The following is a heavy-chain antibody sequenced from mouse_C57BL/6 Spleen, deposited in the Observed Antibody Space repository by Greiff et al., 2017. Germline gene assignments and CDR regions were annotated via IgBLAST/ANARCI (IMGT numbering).Heavy chain of an antibody. D-gene: IGHD1-1*01. CDR3: ARKMVVATEGYFDV. CDR1: GYTFTSYW. J-gene: IGHJ1*03. Sequence: QVHVKQPGAELVKPGASVKLSCKASGYTFTSYWMQWVKQRPGQGLEWIGEIDPSDSYTNYNQKFKGKATLTVDTSSSTAYMQLSSLTSEDSAVYYCARKMVVATEGYFDVWGTGTTVTVSS. CDR2: IDPSDSYT. V-gene: IGHV1-50*01.